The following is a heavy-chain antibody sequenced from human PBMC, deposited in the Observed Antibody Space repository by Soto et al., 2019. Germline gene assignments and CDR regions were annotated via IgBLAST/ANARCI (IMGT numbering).Heavy chain of an antibody. V-gene: IGHV4-59*01. CDR2: IYYSGST. Sequence: QVQLQESGPGLVKPSETLSLTCTVSGGSISSYYWSWIRQPPGKGLEWIGYIYYSGSTNYNPSLKSRVTISVDTSKNQFSLKLSSVTAADTAVYYCARAILYYSSTSCRHWYFDLWGRGILVTVSS. CDR3: ARAILYYSSTSCRHWYFDL. D-gene: IGHD2-2*01. CDR1: GGSISSYY. J-gene: IGHJ2*01.